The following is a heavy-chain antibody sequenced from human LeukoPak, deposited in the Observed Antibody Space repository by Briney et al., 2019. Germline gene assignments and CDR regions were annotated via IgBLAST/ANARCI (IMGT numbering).Heavy chain of an antibody. V-gene: IGHV3-33*01. J-gene: IGHJ6*02. D-gene: IGHD3-16*01. CDR2: IWYDGNNK. CDR1: GFTFSSFG. CDR3: ARFRDGVFSGGDYYDGMDV. Sequence: GGSLRLSCAASGFTFSSFGMHWVRQAPDRGLEWVALIWYDGNNKHYADSVKGRYTIYRDNSKNMLYLNMNSLRPEDTAIYSCARFRDGVFSGGDYYDGMDVWGQGTTVTVSS.